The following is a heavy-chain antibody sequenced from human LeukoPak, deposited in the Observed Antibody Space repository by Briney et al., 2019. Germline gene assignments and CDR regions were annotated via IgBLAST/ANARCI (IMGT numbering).Heavy chain of an antibody. V-gene: IGHV3-43*02. CDR2: ISSSSSYI. CDR3: AKDNFGRTTGTTLGY. D-gene: IGHD1-1*01. Sequence: QTGGSLRLSCAASGFTFDDYGMSWVRQAPGKGLEWVSSISSSSSYIYYADSVKGRFTISRDNSKNSLYLQMNSLRTEDTALYYCAKDNFGRTTGTTLGYWGQGTLVTVSS. J-gene: IGHJ4*02. CDR1: GFTFDDYG.